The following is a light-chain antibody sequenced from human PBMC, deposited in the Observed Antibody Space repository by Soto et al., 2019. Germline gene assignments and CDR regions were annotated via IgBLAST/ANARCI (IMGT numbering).Light chain of an antibody. V-gene: IGLV1-44*01. CDR1: NSNIGTNT. J-gene: IGLJ2*01. Sequence: QPVLTQPPAVSGTPGQRVTISCSGDNSNIGTNTINWYQQLPGTAPKLLIYTTNQRPSGVPDRFSASKSGTSASLAIGGLQSDDEADYYCAAWDDSLNRVVFGGGTQLTVL. CDR3: AAWDDSLNRVV. CDR2: TTN.